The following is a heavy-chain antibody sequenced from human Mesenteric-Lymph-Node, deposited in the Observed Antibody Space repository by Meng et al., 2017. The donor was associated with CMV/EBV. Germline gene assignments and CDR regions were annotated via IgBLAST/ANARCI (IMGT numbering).Heavy chain of an antibody. CDR2: TYASGSA. Sequence: GESLKISCAASGFSVSSNHMSWVRQAPGKGLEWVSVTYASGSAYYADSVKGRFTILRDNLENIVFLQMTSLRAEDTAVYYCVPPHNSSANWGQGTLVTVSS. J-gene: IGHJ4*02. V-gene: IGHV3-53*01. CDR3: VPPHNSSAN. D-gene: IGHD6-19*01. CDR1: GFSVSSNH.